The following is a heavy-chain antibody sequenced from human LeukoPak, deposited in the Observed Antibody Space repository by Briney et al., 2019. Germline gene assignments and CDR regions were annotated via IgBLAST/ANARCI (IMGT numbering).Heavy chain of an antibody. V-gene: IGHV1-2*02. CDR3: ARVGAGRYYDSSLRQFDY. J-gene: IGHJ4*02. D-gene: IGHD3-22*01. CDR1: GYTFTGYY. Sequence: ASVKVSCKASGYTFTGYYMHWVRQAPGQGLEWMGWINPNSGGTNYAQEFQGRVTMTTDTSTSTAYMELRSLRSDDTAVYYCARVGAGRYYDSSLRQFDYWGQGTLVTVSS. CDR2: INPNSGGT.